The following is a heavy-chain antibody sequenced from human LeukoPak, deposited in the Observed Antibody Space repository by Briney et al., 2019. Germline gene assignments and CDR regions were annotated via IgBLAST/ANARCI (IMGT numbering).Heavy chain of an antibody. D-gene: IGHD3-9*01. J-gene: IGHJ4*02. V-gene: IGHV4-39*01. CDR3: VRRYSDIVTGYLYYFDY. Sequence: SETLSLTCTVSGDSISSNDYYWGWIRQPPGKGLEWIGDIYYSGNTYYNPSLKSRVTISVDTSKDQFSLKLSSVTAADTAVYYCVRRYSDIVTGYLYYFDYWGRGTLVTASS. CDR1: GDSISSNDYY. CDR2: IYYSGNT.